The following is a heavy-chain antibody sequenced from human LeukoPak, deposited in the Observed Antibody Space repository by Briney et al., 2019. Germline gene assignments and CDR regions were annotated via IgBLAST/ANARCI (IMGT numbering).Heavy chain of an antibody. CDR1: GGSISSYY. Sequence: PSETLSLTCTVSGGSISSYYWSWIRQPPGKGLEWIGYFYYSGSTNYNPSLKSRVTISVDTSKNQFSLKLSSVTAADTAVYYCARGAVPLTLVYWGQGTLVTVSS. V-gene: IGHV4-59*01. J-gene: IGHJ4*02. CDR3: ARGAVPLTLVY. D-gene: IGHD1-14*01. CDR2: FYYSGST.